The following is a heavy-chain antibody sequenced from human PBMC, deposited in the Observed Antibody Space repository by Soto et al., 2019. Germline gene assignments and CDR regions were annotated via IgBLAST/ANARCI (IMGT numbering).Heavy chain of an antibody. V-gene: IGHV3-30*18. D-gene: IGHD5-12*01. CDR1: GFTFSSYG. CDR3: AKDSYSGYDTYFDY. Sequence: QVQLVESGGGVVQPGRSLRLSCAASGFTFSSYGMHWVRQAPGKGLEWVAVISYDGSNKYYADSVKGRFTISRDNSKNTLYLQMNSLRAEDTAVYYCAKDSYSGYDTYFDYWGQGTLVTVSS. CDR2: ISYDGSNK. J-gene: IGHJ4*02.